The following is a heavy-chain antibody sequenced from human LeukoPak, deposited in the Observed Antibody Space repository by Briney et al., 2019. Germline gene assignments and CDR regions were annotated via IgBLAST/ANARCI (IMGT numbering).Heavy chain of an antibody. CDR3: ARDSEGGDWFDP. V-gene: IGHV4-30-4*01. Sequence: SETLSLTCTVSGGSISSGDYYWSWIRQPPGKGLEWIGYIYYSGSTYYNPSLKSRVTISVDTSKNQFSLKLSSVTAADTAVYYCARDSEGGDWFDPWGQGTLVTVSS. J-gene: IGHJ5*02. CDR2: IYYSGST. D-gene: IGHD2-21*01. CDR1: GGSISSGDYY.